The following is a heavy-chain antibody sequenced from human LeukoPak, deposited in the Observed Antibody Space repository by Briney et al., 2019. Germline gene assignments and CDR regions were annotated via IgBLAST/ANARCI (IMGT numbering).Heavy chain of an antibody. Sequence: PGGSLRLSCAASGFTFSSYAMHWVRQAPGKGLEWVAVISYDGSNKYYADSVKGRFTISRDNFKNTLYLQMNSLRAEDTAVYYCARDGDDWYEAQLYYFDYWGQGTLVTVSS. CDR3: ARDGDDWYEAQLYYFDY. CDR1: GFTFSSYA. J-gene: IGHJ4*02. V-gene: IGHV3-30*04. D-gene: IGHD3-9*01. CDR2: ISYDGSNK.